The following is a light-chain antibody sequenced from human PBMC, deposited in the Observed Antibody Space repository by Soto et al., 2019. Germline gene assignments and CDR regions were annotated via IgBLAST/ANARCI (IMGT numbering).Light chain of an antibody. J-gene: IGKJ4*01. CDR2: EVS. V-gene: IGKV2D-29*01. Sequence: DIVMTQTPLSLSGTPGQPASISCTSSQSLLYSDGKTYLYWYLQKPGQPPQLLIYEVSNRFSGVPDRFRCSESRTDLTMKISRVEAADVGVYYCRQSLQPPLTFGGGTQMEIK. CDR1: QSLLYSDGKTY. CDR3: RQSLQPPLT.